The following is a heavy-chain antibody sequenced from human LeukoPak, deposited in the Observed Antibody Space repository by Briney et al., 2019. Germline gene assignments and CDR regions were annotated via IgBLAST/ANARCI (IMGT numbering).Heavy chain of an antibody. Sequence: GGSLRLSCIVSGFTVSSSHMSWVRQAPEKGLEWVSTIYTGGSTFYADSVKGRFTISRDNSENIVYLQMNSLRAEDTAIYYCAKDSDYGDGRPSWGQGTLVTVSS. D-gene: IGHD4-17*01. CDR3: AKDSDYGDGRPS. CDR2: IYTGGST. V-gene: IGHV3-53*01. CDR1: GFTVSSSH. J-gene: IGHJ4*02.